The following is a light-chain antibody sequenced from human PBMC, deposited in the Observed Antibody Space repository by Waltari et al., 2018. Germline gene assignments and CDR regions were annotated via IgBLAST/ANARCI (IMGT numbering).Light chain of an antibody. J-gene: IGKJ1*01. CDR2: WAS. CDR3: QQYFSSPWT. Sequence: DIVVTQSPDSLVVSLGERATINCQASRSVLYGPTNMNYLAWYQQRPGQPPKLLLYWASTRESGVPDRFSGSGSGTDFTLTISSLRAEDVAVYYCQQYFSSPWTFGQGTKVEIK. CDR1: RSVLYGPTNMNY. V-gene: IGKV4-1*01.